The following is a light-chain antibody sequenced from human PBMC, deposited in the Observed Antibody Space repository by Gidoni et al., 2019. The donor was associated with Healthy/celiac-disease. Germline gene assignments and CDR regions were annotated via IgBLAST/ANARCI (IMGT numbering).Light chain of an antibody. CDR3: MQGTHWPPWT. V-gene: IGKV2-30*01. Sequence: DVVLPHAPLSLPVTLGQPASISCRASQSLGYSDGNTYLNWFQQRPGQSPRRLIYKVSNRDSGVPDRFSGSGSGTDFTLKISRVEAEDVGVYYCMQGTHWPPWTFGQGTKVEIK. J-gene: IGKJ1*01. CDR2: KVS. CDR1: QSLGYSDGNTY.